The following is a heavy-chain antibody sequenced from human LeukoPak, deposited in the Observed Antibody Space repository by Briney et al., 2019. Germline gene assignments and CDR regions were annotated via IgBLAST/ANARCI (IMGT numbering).Heavy chain of an antibody. CDR2: INPNSGGT. Sequence: ASVKVSCKASGYTFTGYYMHWVRQAPGQGLEWMGWINPNSGGTNYAQKFQGRVTMTRDTSISTAYMELSRLRSDDTAVYYRARRPVQLDGFDYWGQGTLVTVSS. D-gene: IGHD5-18*01. V-gene: IGHV1-2*02. CDR1: GYTFTGYY. J-gene: IGHJ4*02. CDR3: ARRPVQLDGFDY.